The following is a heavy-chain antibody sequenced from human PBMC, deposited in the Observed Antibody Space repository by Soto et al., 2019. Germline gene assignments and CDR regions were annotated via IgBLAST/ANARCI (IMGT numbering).Heavy chain of an antibody. CDR3: ARDASTNLYYFDY. J-gene: IGHJ4*02. Sequence: ASVKVSCKASGHTFASHVMHWVRQAPGQRLEWMGWINAGNGNTKYSQNFQGRVTITRDTSASTVYMELSRLTSEDTGVYYCARDASTNLYYFDYWGQGSLVTVSS. CDR1: GHTFASHV. CDR2: INAGNGNT. D-gene: IGHD1-26*01. V-gene: IGHV1-3*01.